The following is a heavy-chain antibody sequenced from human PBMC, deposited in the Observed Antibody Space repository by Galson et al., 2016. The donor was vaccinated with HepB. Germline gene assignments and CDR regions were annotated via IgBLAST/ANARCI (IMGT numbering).Heavy chain of an antibody. V-gene: IGHV3-48*03. CDR2: ISSSGTTI. Sequence: SLRLSCAASGFTFSRYEMNWVRQAPGTGPEWVSYISSSGTTIYYADSVKGRFTISRDNAKNSLYLQMNSLRAEDTAVYYCAREPVRLDDLLTGPPKNPDYWGQGTLVTVSS. J-gene: IGHJ4*02. D-gene: IGHD3-9*01. CDR3: AREPVRLDDLLTGPPKNPDY. CDR1: GFTFSRYE.